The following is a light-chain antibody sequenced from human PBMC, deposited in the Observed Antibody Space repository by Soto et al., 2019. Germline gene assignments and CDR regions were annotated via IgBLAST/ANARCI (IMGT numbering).Light chain of an antibody. CDR2: GAS. Sequence: IVLTQSPGTLSLSPGEGATLSCRASQSVSSNYLAWYQQRPGQTPRLLIYGASNRATGIPDRFSGSGSVTDFTLTISRLEPEDFAVYYCQQYGSAQYAFGQGTRLEI. J-gene: IGKJ2*01. CDR1: QSVSSNY. V-gene: IGKV3-20*01. CDR3: QQYGSAQYA.